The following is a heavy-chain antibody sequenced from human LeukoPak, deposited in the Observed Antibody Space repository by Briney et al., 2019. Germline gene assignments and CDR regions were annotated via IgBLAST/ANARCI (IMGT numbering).Heavy chain of an antibody. CDR1: GYTFTSYG. Sequence: ASVKVSCKASGYTFTSYGISWVRQAPGQGLEWMGWISDHNGNTNYAQKLQGRVTMTTDTSTSTAYMELRSLRSDDTAVYYCVRDLYRDSLPVSWFDPWGQGTLVTVSS. V-gene: IGHV1-18*01. J-gene: IGHJ5*02. CDR3: VRDLYRDSLPVSWFDP. D-gene: IGHD4-11*01. CDR2: ISDHNGNT.